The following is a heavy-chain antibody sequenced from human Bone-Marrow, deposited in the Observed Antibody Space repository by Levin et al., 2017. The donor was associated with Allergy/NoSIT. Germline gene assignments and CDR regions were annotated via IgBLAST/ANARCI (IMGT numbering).Heavy chain of an antibody. J-gene: IGHJ4*02. D-gene: IGHD1-26*01. CDR1: GFSFSSHW. Sequence: GESLKISCAASGFSFSSHWMSWVRQAPGKGLEWVANIKDDGSDKDYVASVKDRFTISRDNAKNSLYLQMNSLRAEDTALYYCARDRGTPTGTWEGFDYWGQGTLVTVSS. CDR2: IKDDGSDK. V-gene: IGHV3-7*01. CDR3: ARDRGTPTGTWEGFDY.